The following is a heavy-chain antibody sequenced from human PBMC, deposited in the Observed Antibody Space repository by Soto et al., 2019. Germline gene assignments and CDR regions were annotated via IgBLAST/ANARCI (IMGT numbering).Heavy chain of an antibody. V-gene: IGHV4-39*01. D-gene: IGHD3-9*01. Sequence: PSETLSLTCTVSGGSISSNNYYWGWIRQPPGRGLEWIGSIYYSGRTYYNPSLKGRVTISVDTSKNQFSLKLNSVTAADTAVYYCARLSVVRYFDWLVVLKAFDIWGQGTMVTVSS. CDR1: GGSISSNNYY. J-gene: IGHJ3*02. CDR3: ARLSVVRYFDWLVVLKAFDI. CDR2: IYYSGRT.